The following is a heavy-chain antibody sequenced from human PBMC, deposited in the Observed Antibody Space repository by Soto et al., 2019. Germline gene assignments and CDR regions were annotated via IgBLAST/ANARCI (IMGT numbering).Heavy chain of an antibody. CDR1: GFTFSGSA. J-gene: IGHJ4*02. CDR2: IRSKANSYAT. CDR3: TSHSPEDMRRS. Sequence: GESLKISCAASGFTFSGSAVHWVRQASGKGLEWVGRIRSKANSYATAYAASVKGRFTISRDDSKNTAYLQMNSLKTDDTAVYYCTSHSPEDMRRSWGQGTLVTVSS. V-gene: IGHV3-73*01. D-gene: IGHD2-15*01.